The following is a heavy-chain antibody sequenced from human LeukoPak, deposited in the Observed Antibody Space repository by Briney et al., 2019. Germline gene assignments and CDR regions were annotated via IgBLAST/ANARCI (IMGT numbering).Heavy chain of an antibody. CDR3: ARGQGGNYFTWRPKRNWFDP. Sequence: ASVKASCKASGYTFTSYGISWVRQATGQGLEWMGWMNPNSGNTGYAQKFQGRVTITRNTSISTAYMELSSLRSEDTAVYYCARGQGGNYFTWRPKRNWFDPWGQGTLVTVSS. CDR1: GYTFTSYG. V-gene: IGHV1-8*03. CDR2: MNPNSGNT. D-gene: IGHD3-3*01. J-gene: IGHJ5*02.